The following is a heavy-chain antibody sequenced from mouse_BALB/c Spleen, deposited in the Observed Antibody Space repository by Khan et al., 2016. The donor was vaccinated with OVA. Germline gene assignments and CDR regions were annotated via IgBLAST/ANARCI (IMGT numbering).Heavy chain of an antibody. J-gene: IGHJ2*01. D-gene: IGHD1-2*01. CDR1: GFNIKDTY. V-gene: IGHV14-3*02. Sequence: VRLQQSGAELVKPGASVKLSCTVSGFNIKDTYMHWVKQRPEQGLEWIGRIDPANGNTKYDPKFQGKATITADTSSNTAYLQLSSMTSEDTAVYYCAPITTNFDYWGQGTTLTVSS. CDR3: APITTNFDY. CDR2: IDPANGNT.